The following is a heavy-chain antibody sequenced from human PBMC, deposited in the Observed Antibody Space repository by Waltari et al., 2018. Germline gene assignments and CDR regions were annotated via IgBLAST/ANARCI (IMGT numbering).Heavy chain of an antibody. D-gene: IGHD1-1*01. CDR1: GYTLTEFS. J-gene: IGHJ4*02. V-gene: IGHV3-33*01. CDR3: ARCGRGVDSSASCLDH. Sequence: QVQLVQSGAEVKKPGASVKVSCKVSGYTLTEFSMHWVRQAPGKGLEWVAVVYYDGSTKHYADSVKGRFTISRDNSKNTLNLEMNSLRAEDTAVYFCARCGRGVDSSASCLDHWGQGTLVTVSS. CDR2: VYYDGSTK.